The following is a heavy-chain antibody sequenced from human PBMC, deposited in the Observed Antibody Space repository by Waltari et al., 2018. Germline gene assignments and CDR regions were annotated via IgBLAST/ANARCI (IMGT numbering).Heavy chain of an antibody. CDR2: LSVDGRGT. D-gene: IGHD4-17*01. J-gene: IGHJ6*02. V-gene: IGHV3-23*01. CDR3: VNPPPKFGDMTYLYFGLNV. CDR1: GFDFSSYA. Sequence: VQLLESGGGLVQPGESLRLSCEASGFDFSSYAMAWVRQAPGKGLEWVSSLSVDGRGTFYADSVKGRFTISRDDSKNTAYLQMENLRAEDTAVYYCVNPPPKFGDMTYLYFGLNVWGPGTTVTVSS.